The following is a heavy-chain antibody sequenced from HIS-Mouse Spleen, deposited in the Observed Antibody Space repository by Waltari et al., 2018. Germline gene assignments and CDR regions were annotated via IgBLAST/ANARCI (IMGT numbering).Heavy chain of an antibody. Sequence: QVQLQQWGAGLLKPSETLSLPCAVYGGSFSGYYWSWIRQPPGKGLEWIGEINHSGSTNYNPSLKSRVTISVDTSKNQFSLKLSSVTAADTAVYYCARAPARPAFDIWGQGTMVTVSS. CDR2: INHSGST. CDR3: ARAPARPAFDI. CDR1: GGSFSGYY. J-gene: IGHJ3*02. V-gene: IGHV4-34*01. D-gene: IGHD6-6*01.